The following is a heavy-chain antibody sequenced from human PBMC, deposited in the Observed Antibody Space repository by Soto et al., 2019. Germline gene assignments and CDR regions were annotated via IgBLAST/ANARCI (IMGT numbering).Heavy chain of an antibody. J-gene: IGHJ6*02. D-gene: IGHD4-17*01. Sequence: GGSLRLSCAASGFTFSSYSMNWVRQAPGKGLEWVSSISSSSSYIYYADSVKGRFTISRDNAKNSLYLQMNSLRAEDTAVYYCARVWSTVTTSGIGYYYYGMDVWGQGTTVTVSS. CDR1: GFTFSSYS. CDR2: ISSSSSYI. V-gene: IGHV3-21*01. CDR3: ARVWSTVTTSGIGYYYYGMDV.